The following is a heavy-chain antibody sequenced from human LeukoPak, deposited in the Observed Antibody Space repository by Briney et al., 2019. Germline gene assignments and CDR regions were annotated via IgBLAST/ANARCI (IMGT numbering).Heavy chain of an antibody. V-gene: IGHV3-74*01. CDR3: ARDRGYSVDY. CDR1: GFTFSSYW. Sequence: PGGSLRLSCAASGFTFSSYWMHWVRQAPGKGLVWVSLIKSDGSSTSYADSVKGRFTISRDNAKNTVYLQMNNLRAEDTAVYYCARDRGYSVDYWGQGTLVTVSS. CDR2: IKSDGSST. D-gene: IGHD2-15*01. J-gene: IGHJ4*02.